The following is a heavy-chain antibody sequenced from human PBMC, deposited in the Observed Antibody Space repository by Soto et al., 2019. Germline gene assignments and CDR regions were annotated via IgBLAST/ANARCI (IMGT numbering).Heavy chain of an antibody. CDR2: IIPIFGTA. D-gene: IGHD6-13*01. Sequence: ASVKVSCKASGGTFSSYAISWVRQAPGQGLEWMGGIIPIFGTANYAQKFQGRVTITADESTSTAYMELSSLRSEDTAGYYCAGGGAGYRNHPYSSSGWGVGGNGTRVPVPS. J-gene: IGHJ6*03. V-gene: IGHV1-69*13. CDR1: GGTFSSYA. CDR3: AGGGAGYRNHPYSSSGWGV.